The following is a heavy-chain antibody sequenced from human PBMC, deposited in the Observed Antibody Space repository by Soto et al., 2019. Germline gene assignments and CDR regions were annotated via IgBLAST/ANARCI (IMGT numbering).Heavy chain of an antibody. J-gene: IGHJ5*02. D-gene: IGHD4-4*01. CDR1: GGSISSYY. CDR2: IYTRGST. Sequence: SETLSLTCTVSGGSISSYYWSWIRQPAGKGLEWIGRIYTRGSTNYNPSLKSRVTMSVDTSKNQFSLKLSSVTAADTAVYYCARDKVLGAWDYSNGFDPWGQGTLVTVSS. V-gene: IGHV4-4*07. CDR3: ARDKVLGAWDYSNGFDP.